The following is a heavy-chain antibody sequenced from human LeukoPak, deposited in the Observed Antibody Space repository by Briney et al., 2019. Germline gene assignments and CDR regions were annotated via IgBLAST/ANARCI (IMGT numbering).Heavy chain of an antibody. Sequence: SETLSLTCTVSGCSLSRSNYYWGWIRQPPGKGLEWIGSMYYSGSTSYNPSLKSRVTISADTSKNQFSLKLSSVTAADTAVYYCGRHSSGYYSYFEYWGQGTLVTVSS. D-gene: IGHD3-22*01. CDR3: GRHSSGYYSYFEY. V-gene: IGHV4-39*01. J-gene: IGHJ4*02. CDR1: GCSLSRSNYY. CDR2: MYYSGST.